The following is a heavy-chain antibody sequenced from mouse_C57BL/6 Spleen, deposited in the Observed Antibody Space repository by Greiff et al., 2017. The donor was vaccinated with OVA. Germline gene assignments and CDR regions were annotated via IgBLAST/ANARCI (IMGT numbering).Heavy chain of an antibody. CDR2: INPNNGGT. D-gene: IGHD1-1*01. CDR3: ARSWEGSSPLDY. Sequence: EVQLQQSGPELVKPGASVKISCKASGYTFTDYYMNWVKQSHGKSLEWIGDINPNNGGTSYNQKFKGKATLTVDKSSSTAYMELRSLTSEDSAVYYCARSWEGSSPLDYWGQGTTLTVSS. CDR1: GYTFTDYY. V-gene: IGHV1-26*01. J-gene: IGHJ2*01.